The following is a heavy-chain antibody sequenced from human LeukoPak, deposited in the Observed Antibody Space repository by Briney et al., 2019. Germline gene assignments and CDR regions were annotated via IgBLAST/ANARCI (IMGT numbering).Heavy chain of an antibody. CDR3: APSMPGRVAIGWFDT. Sequence: GGSLRLSCAASGFTFSNAWMNWVRQAPGKGLEWVGRIKSRNDGGTTDCAAPVKGRFSISRDDSKNTLYLQMSSLKTEDTAVYYGAPSMPGRVAIGWFDTWGQGTLVTVSS. CDR2: IKSRNDGGTT. D-gene: IGHD2/OR15-2a*01. V-gene: IGHV3-15*01. J-gene: IGHJ5*02. CDR1: GFTFSNAW.